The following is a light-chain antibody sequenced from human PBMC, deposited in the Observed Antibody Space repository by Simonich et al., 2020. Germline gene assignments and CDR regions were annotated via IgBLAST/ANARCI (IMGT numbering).Light chain of an antibody. Sequence: DIVMTQSPDSLAVSLGERATINCKSSQSVLYSSNNKNYLAWYQQKPGQPPKLLIYWASTLESGFPDRFSGSGSGTDFTLTISSLQAEDVAVYYCQQYYSTPPITFGPGTKVDIK. V-gene: IGKV4-1*01. CDR1: QSVLYSSNNKNY. J-gene: IGKJ3*01. CDR3: QQYYSTPPIT. CDR2: WAS.